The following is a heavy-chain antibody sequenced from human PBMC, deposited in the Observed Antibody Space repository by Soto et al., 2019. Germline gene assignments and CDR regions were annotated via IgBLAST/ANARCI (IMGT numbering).Heavy chain of an antibody. CDR1: GFTFSSYA. CDR2: ISGSGGST. D-gene: IGHD6-6*01. J-gene: IGHJ6*02. V-gene: IGHV3-23*01. Sequence: GGSLRLSCAASGFTFSSYAMSWDRQAPGKGLEWVSAISGSGGSTYYADSVKGRFTISRDNSKNTLYLQMNSLRAEDTAVYYCAKDPSAPVDYYYGMDVWGQGTTVTVSS. CDR3: AKDPSAPVDYYYGMDV.